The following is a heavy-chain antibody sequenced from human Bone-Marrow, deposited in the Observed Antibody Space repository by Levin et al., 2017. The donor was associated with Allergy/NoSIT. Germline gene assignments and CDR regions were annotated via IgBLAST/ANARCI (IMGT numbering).Heavy chain of an antibody. V-gene: IGHV5-10-1*01. J-gene: IGHJ4*02. Sequence: GESLKISCKGSGYSFTSYWISWVRQMPGKGLEWMGRIDPSDSYTNYSPSFQGHVTISADKSISTAYLQWSSLKASDTAMYYCARHNEQWLVCFNYWGQGTLVTVSS. CDR3: ARHNEQWLVCFNY. CDR2: IDPSDSYT. CDR1: GYSFTSYW. D-gene: IGHD6-19*01.